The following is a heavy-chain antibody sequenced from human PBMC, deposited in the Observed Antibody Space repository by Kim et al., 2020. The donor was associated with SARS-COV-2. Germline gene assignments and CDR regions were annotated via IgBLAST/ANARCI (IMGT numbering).Heavy chain of an antibody. J-gene: IGHJ6*02. CDR1: GYTFTYRY. D-gene: IGHD2-2*02. CDR3: AGTLGYCSSTSCYRSYYYYYGMDV. CDR2: ITPFNGNT. V-gene: IGHV1-45*02. Sequence: SVKVSCKASGYTFTYRYLHWVRQAPGQALEWMGWITPFNGNTNYAQKFQDRVTITRDRSMSTAYMELSSLRSEDTAMYYCAGTLGYCSSTSCYRSYYYYYGMDVWGQGTTVTVSS.